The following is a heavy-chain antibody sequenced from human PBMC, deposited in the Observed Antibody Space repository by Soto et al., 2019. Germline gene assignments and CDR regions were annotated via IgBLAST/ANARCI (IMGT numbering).Heavy chain of an antibody. V-gene: IGHV1-3*01. D-gene: IGHD6-13*01. Sequence: GASVKVSCKASGYTFNSYGISWVRQAPGQRLEWMGWINAGNGNTKYSQKFQGRVTITRDTSASTAYMELSSLRSEDTAVYYCASSNIVAAPYGMDVWGQGTTVTVS. CDR2: INAGNGNT. J-gene: IGHJ6*02. CDR3: ASSNIVAAPYGMDV. CDR1: GYTFNSYG.